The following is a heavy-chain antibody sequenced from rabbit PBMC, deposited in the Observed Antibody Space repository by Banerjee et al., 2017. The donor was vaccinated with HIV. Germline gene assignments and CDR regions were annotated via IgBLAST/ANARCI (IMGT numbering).Heavy chain of an antibody. D-gene: IGHD2-1*01. J-gene: IGHJ4*01. V-gene: IGHV1S7*01. CDR1: GFDFSSYG. CDR3: VSYDDYGDYDL. Sequence: QLKESGGGLVQPGGSLKLSCKASGFDFSSYGVSWVRQAPGKGLEWIGYIDPVFRSTYYASWVNGRFTISSHNAQNTLYLQLNSLTAADTATYFCVSYDDYGDYDLWGPGTLVTVS. CDR2: IDPVFRST.